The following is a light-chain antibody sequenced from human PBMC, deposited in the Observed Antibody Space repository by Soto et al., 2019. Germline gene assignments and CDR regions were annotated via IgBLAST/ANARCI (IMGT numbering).Light chain of an antibody. Sequence: AIQMTQFPASLSASVGDRVTITCRASQGIRDELGWYQQKPGKAPKLLMYGTSRLESGVPSRFSGSGFGTDFSLTIYSLRPEESATYFCLQDYHYPRTFGQGTKLQIK. CDR2: GTS. CDR3: LQDYHYPRT. J-gene: IGKJ2*01. V-gene: IGKV1-6*01. CDR1: QGIRDE.